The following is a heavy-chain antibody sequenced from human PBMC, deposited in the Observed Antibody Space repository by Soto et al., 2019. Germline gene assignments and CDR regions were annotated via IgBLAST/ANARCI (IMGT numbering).Heavy chain of an antibody. Sequence: EVKLLQSGGGVVPPGGSLRLSCATSGFTFNTYPMTGVRQATGKGLEWLSSISSTAGKTSSYADAVKGRCAISRDFSDNTVYLQMDNLRVDDSAVYFCAKGVLSFHYGMEVWGQGTTVTVSS. D-gene: IGHD3-10*01. V-gene: IGHV3-23*01. J-gene: IGHJ6*02. CDR3: AKGVLSFHYGMEV. CDR1: GFTFNTYP. CDR2: ISSTAGKTS.